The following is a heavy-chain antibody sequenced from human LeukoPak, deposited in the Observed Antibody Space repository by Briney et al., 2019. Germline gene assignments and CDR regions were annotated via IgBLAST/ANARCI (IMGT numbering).Heavy chain of an antibody. CDR3: ARGGVYGDYAFDY. CDR2: ISSNSSYI. D-gene: IGHD4-17*01. V-gene: IGHV3-21*01. CDR1: GFTFSSYS. Sequence: PGGSLRLSCAASGFTFSSYSMNWVRQGPGKGLEGVSSISSNSSYIYYADSVKGRFTTSRDNAKNSLYLQMNSLRAEDTAVYYCARGGVYGDYAFDYWGQGTLVTVSS. J-gene: IGHJ4*02.